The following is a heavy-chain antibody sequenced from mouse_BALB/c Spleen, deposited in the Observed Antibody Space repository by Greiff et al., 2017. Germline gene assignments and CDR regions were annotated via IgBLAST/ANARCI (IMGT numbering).Heavy chain of an antibody. J-gene: IGHJ2*01. CDR3: AREGYYGPFDY. D-gene: IGHD1-2*01. CDR2: IYPGDGDT. CDR1: GYTFTSYW. Sequence: QVQLKESGAELARPGASVKLSCKASGYTFTSYWMQWVKQRPGQGLEWIGAIYPGDGDTRYTQKFKGKATLTADKSSSTAYMQLSSLASEDSAVYYCAREGYYGPFDYWGQGTTLTVSS. V-gene: IGHV1-87*01.